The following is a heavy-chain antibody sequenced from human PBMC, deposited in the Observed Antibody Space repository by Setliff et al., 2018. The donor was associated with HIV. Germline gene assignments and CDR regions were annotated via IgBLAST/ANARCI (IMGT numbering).Heavy chain of an antibody. D-gene: IGHD4-17*01. CDR2: ISGAGATT. CDR1: GFTLRSYA. V-gene: IGHV3-23*01. J-gene: IGHJ4*02. CDR3: AKDGYSDYLNSYFDY. Sequence: PGESLRLSCEASGFTLRSYAMYWVRQAPGKGLEWVAGISGAGATTYYADSVKGRFTISRDNSKDTLYLQMNSLRAEDTAVYYCAKDGYSDYLNSYFDYWGQGTQVTVSS.